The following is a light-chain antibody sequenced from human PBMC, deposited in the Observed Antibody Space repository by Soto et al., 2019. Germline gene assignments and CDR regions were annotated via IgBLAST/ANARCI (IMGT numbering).Light chain of an antibody. J-gene: IGKJ4*01. V-gene: IGKV1-27*01. CDR1: QGISNY. CDR2: AAS. CDR3: QKYNSAPP. Sequence: DIQMTQSPSSLSASVGDRVTITCRASQGISNYLAWYQQKPGRVPKLLIYAASTLQSGVPSRFSGSGSGTDFTLTISSLQPEDVATYYCQKYNSAPPFGGGTKVEIK.